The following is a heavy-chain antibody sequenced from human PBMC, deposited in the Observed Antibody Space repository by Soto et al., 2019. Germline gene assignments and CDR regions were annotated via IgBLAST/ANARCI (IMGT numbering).Heavy chain of an antibody. D-gene: IGHD2-2*01. Sequence: QVQLVQSGAEVKMPGSSVRVSCKASGGSFSKYGISWVRQAPGQGLEWMGGIIPMFGIGNYAEKFLGRVTITADESTSTSHMELSILRSEDTAVYFCARCYRENYVYAMDVWGQWTTVNVSS. CDR3: ARCYRENYVYAMDV. J-gene: IGHJ6*02. CDR1: GGSFSKYG. CDR2: IIPMFGIG. V-gene: IGHV1-69*01.